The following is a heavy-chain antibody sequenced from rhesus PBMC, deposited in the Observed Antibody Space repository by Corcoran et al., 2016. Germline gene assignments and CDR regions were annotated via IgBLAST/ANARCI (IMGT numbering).Heavy chain of an antibody. CDR3: ARDTDYNIWTGYYTS. V-gene: IGHV4-173*01. CDR2: ISGSGGST. Sequence: QLQLQESGPGLVKPSETLSLTCAVSGGSISSNYWSWIRQPPGKGLEWIGRISGSGGSTDYNPTLKSRVTISTDTSKNQFSLKLSSVTAADTAVYYCARDTDYNIWTGYYTSWGQGVLVTVSS. CDR1: GGSISSNY. D-gene: IGHD3-3*01. J-gene: IGHJ4*01.